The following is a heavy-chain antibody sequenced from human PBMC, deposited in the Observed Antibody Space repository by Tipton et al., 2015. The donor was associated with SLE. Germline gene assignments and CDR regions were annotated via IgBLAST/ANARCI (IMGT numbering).Heavy chain of an antibody. V-gene: IGHV1-69*05. CDR2: IIPILGTT. Sequence: LVQSGSSVKVSCKTSGGTFRSHAISWVRQAPGQGLEWMGGIIPILGTTNYAQKFQGRVTITIDASKTTVYMELSSLRSEDTAVYYCARDISPAVPGAFDSWGQGALVSVSS. CDR3: ARDISPAVPGAFDS. CDR1: GGTFRSHA. D-gene: IGHD3-3*02. J-gene: IGHJ4*02.